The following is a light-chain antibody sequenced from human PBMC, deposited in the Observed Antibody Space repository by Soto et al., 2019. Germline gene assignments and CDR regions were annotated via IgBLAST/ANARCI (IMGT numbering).Light chain of an antibody. J-gene: IGKJ5*01. CDR1: QSVSSN. Sequence: EIVMTQSPATLSVSPGERATLSCRASQSVSSNLAWYQQKPGQAPRLLIYGASTRATGIPARFSGSSSGTEFSLTIGSLQSEDFAVYYCQRYTDLPPTFGQGTRLEI. V-gene: IGKV3-15*01. CDR2: GAS. CDR3: QRYTDLPPT.